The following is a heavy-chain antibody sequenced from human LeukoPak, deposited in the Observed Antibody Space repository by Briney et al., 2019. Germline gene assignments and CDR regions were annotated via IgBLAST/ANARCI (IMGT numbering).Heavy chain of an antibody. D-gene: IGHD3-3*01. CDR3: AKRGYDFWSGYYTYYYGMDV. V-gene: IGHV3-23*01. Sequence: GGSLRLSCAASGFTFSSYAMSWVRQAPGKGLEWVSAISGSGGSTYYADSVKGRFTISRDNSKNTLYLQMNSLRAADTAVYYCAKRGYDFWSGYYTYYYGMDVWGQGTTVTVSS. CDR2: ISGSGGST. J-gene: IGHJ6*02. CDR1: GFTFSSYA.